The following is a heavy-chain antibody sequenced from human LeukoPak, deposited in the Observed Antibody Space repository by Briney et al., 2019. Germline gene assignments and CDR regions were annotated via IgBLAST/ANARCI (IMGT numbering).Heavy chain of an antibody. Sequence: SETLSLTCAVYGGSFSGYYWSWIRQPPGKGLEWIGEINHSESTNYIPSLKSRVTISVDTSKNQFSLKLSSVTAADTAVYYCARGRRYYYDSSGYFFWGQGTLVTVSS. CDR3: ARGRRYYYDSSGYFF. J-gene: IGHJ4*02. CDR2: INHSEST. V-gene: IGHV4-34*01. CDR1: GGSFSGYY. D-gene: IGHD3-22*01.